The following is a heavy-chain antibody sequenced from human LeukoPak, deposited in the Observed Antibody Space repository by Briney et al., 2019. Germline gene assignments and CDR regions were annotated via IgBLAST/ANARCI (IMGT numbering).Heavy chain of an antibody. D-gene: IGHD6-6*01. Sequence: EASVKVSCKASGGTFSSYAISWVRQAPGQGLEWMGGIIPIFGTANYAQKFQGRVTITADESTSTAYMELSSLRSEDTAVYYCARDLLYSSSSGILDAFDIWGQGTMVTVSS. CDR3: ARDLLYSSSSGILDAFDI. J-gene: IGHJ3*02. CDR1: GGTFSSYA. CDR2: IIPIFGTA. V-gene: IGHV1-69*13.